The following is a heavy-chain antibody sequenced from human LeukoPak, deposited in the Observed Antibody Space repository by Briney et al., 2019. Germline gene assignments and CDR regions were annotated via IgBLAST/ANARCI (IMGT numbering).Heavy chain of an antibody. D-gene: IGHD6-19*01. J-gene: IGHJ5*02. CDR2: ISGSGGST. Sequence: GGPLRLSCAASGFTFSSYAMSWVRQAPGKGLEWVSAISGSGGSTYYADSVKGRFTISRDNSKNTLYLQMNSLRAEDTAVYYCAKDHSIAVAGTIDPWGQGTLVTVSS. V-gene: IGHV3-23*01. CDR1: GFTFSSYA. CDR3: AKDHSIAVAGTIDP.